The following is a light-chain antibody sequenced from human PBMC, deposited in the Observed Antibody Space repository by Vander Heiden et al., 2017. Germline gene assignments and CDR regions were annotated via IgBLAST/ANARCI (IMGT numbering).Light chain of an antibody. V-gene: IGKV1-39*01. J-gene: IGKJ2*01. Sequence: IQMTQSPSSLSASVGDRVTITCRASQSISNYLNWYQQKPGKAPKLLIYAASRLQSGVPSRFSGSGSGTDFTLTISSLQPEDFATYYCQQSYSTPYTFGQGTKLEIK. CDR3: QQSYSTPYT. CDR2: AAS. CDR1: QSISNY.